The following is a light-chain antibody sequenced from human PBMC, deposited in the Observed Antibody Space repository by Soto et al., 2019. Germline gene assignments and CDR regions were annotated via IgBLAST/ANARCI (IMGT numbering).Light chain of an antibody. CDR1: SSDVGGYNF. CDR2: DVT. J-gene: IGLJ1*01. V-gene: IGLV2-11*01. Sequence: QSVLTQSRSVSGSPGQSVTISCTGTSSDVGGYNFVSWFQQYPGKAPKLIIYDVTRRPSGVPDRFSGSKSGSTASLTISGLQTDDEADYYCCSYAGGYTHVFGTGTKVTVL. CDR3: CSYAGGYTHV.